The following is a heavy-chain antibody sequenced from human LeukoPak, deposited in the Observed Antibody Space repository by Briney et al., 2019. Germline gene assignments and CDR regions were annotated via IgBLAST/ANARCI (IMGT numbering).Heavy chain of an antibody. CDR2: ISYDGSNK. CDR3: AGPLGSPDFHH. D-gene: IGHD3-10*01. Sequence: GRSLRLSCAASGFTFSSYGMHWVRQAPGKGLEWVAVISYDGSNKYYADSVKGRFTISRDNSRNSLYLQMNSLRVEDTAVYYCAGPLGSPDFHHWGQGTLVTVSS. CDR1: GFTFSSYG. V-gene: IGHV3-30*03. J-gene: IGHJ1*01.